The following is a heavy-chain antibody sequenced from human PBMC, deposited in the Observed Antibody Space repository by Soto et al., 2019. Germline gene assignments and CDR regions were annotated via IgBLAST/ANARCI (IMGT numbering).Heavy chain of an antibody. V-gene: IGHV3-21*01. J-gene: IGHJ3*02. D-gene: IGHD5-12*01. Sequence: EVQLVESGGGLVKPGGSLRLSCAGSGFPFSTYSMNWVRQAPGKGLEWVSSISSSNSYIYYGDSVKGRSTISIVNAKNSLSVRLSSLIAADTAVYYLARVQGSGYRGKVAFDRRGQETMVTVSS. CDR2: ISSSNSYI. CDR3: ARVQGSGYRGKVAFDR. CDR1: GFPFSTYS.